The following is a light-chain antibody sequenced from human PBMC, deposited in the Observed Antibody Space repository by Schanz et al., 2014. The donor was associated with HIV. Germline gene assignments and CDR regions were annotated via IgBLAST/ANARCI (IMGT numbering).Light chain of an antibody. CDR1: SSDVGGYNY. J-gene: IGLJ1*01. CDR2: DVS. Sequence: QSALTQPRSVSGSPGQSVTISCTGTSSDVGGYNYVSWYQQHPGKAPKLMIYDVSKRPSGVPDRFSGSKSGNTASLTISGLQAEDEAEYCCCSYAGSYPPLYVFGTGTKLTVL. V-gene: IGLV2-11*01. CDR3: CSYAGSYPPLYV.